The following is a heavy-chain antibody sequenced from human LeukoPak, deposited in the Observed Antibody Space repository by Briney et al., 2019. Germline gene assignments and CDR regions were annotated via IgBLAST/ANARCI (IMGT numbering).Heavy chain of an antibody. J-gene: IGHJ5*02. V-gene: IGHV3-15*01. Sequence: GGSLRLSCAASGFTFTNAWMYWVRQAPGKGLEWVGRIKSKTEGGTSDYAAPVTGRFTISRDDSKSTRYVEMNSLKTEDTGVYYCSTLWYGAWGQGTLVTVSS. CDR3: STLWYGA. CDR2: IKSKTEGGTS. D-gene: IGHD3-10*01. CDR1: GFTFTNAW.